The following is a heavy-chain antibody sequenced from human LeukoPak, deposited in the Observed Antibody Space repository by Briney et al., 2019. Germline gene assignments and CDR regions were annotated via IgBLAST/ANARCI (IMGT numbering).Heavy chain of an antibody. CDR3: AKDFRIGYSAHFDY. D-gene: IGHD2-21*01. V-gene: IGHV3-23*01. J-gene: IGHJ4*02. CDR1: GFTLRSHA. Sequence: GGSLRLSCVGSGFTLRSHAMSWVRQAPEKGLEFVSGIYENGGTTYYADSVKGRFSISRDNSKNTLYLQMDSLRGEDTAVYYCAKDFRIGYSAHFDYWGQGALVTVSS. CDR2: IYENGGTT.